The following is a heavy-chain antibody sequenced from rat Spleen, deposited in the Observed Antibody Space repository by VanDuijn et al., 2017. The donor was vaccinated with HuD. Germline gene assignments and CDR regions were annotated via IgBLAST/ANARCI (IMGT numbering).Heavy chain of an antibody. CDR3: VRHGYTRYYFDY. D-gene: IGHD1-9*01. CDR1: GFTFNNYW. CDR2: ISSGGGGT. Sequence: EVQLVESGGGLVQPGRSLKLSCVASGFTFNNYWMTWIRQAPGKGLEWVASISSGGGGTYYPDSVQGRFTISRDNTKSTLYLQMDSLKSEDTASYYCVRHGYTRYYFDYWGQGVMVTVSS. J-gene: IGHJ2*01. V-gene: IGHV5-31*01.